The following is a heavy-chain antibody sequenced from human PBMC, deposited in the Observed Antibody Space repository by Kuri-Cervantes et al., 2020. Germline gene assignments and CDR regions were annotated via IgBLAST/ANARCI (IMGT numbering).Heavy chain of an antibody. J-gene: IGHJ6*02. CDR1: GYTFTGYY. V-gene: IGHV1-2*02. D-gene: IGHD3-10*01. Sequence: ASVKVSCKASGYTFTGYYMHWVRQAPGQGLEWMGWINPNRGGTHYAQKFQGRVTMTRDTSISTAYMELSRLRYDDTAVYYCASYAGFGESAYYYCYCMDVWGQGTTVTVSS. CDR2: INPNRGGT. CDR3: ASYAGFGESAYYYCYCMDV.